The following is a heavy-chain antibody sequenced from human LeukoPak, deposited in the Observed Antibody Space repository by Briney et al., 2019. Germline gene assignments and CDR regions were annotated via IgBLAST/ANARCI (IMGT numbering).Heavy chain of an antibody. CDR1: GFTFSSDG. D-gene: IGHD3-10*01. CDR2: ISASSDST. V-gene: IGHV3-23*01. Sequence: GGSLRLSCAASGFTFSSDGMHWVRQAPGKGREWVSAISASSDSTYYADSVKGRFTISRDNSKNTLYLQMNSLRAEDTAVYYCATEYYYGSGSSGSLGYWGQGTLVTVSS. J-gene: IGHJ4*02. CDR3: ATEYYYGSGSSGSLGY.